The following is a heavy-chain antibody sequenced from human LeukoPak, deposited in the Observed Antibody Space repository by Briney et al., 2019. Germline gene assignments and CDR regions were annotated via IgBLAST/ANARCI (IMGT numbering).Heavy chain of an antibody. CDR3: VRDLQD. CDR1: RLTLSSYW. Sequence: GGSLRLSCAGSRLTLSSYWMQWVRQAPGKGLVWVSRINGDGSITNYADSVKGRFTISRDNAKNTLFLQMDSLRDEDTAVYYCVRDLQDWGQGTLVTASS. CDR2: INGDGSIT. V-gene: IGHV3-74*01. J-gene: IGHJ4*02.